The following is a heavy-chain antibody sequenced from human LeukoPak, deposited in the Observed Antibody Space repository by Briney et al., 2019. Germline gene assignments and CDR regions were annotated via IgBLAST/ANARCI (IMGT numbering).Heavy chain of an antibody. CDR3: ARESNNYYYYYMDV. Sequence: TLSLTCTVSGGSISSGSYYWSWIRQPAGKGLEWIGRIYTSGSTNYNPSLKSRVTISVDTSKNQFSLKLSSVTAADTAVYYCARESNNYYYYYMDVWGKGTTVTVSS. CDR1: GGSISSGSYY. V-gene: IGHV4-61*02. CDR2: IYTSGST. J-gene: IGHJ6*03.